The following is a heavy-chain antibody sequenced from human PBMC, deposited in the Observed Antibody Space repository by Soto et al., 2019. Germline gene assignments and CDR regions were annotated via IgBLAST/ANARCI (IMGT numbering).Heavy chain of an antibody. D-gene: IGHD2-21*01. V-gene: IGHV1-18*04. CDR2: ISPYNENT. J-gene: IGHJ5*02. CDR1: GYTLSSYG. CDR3: ARVAGHGGNSGWFDP. Sequence: GASVKVSFKASGYTLSSYGISWVRQAPGQGLEWMGWISPYNENTNYAQKLQGRVTMTTETSTSTAYMELRSLRSDDTAVYYCARVAGHGGNSGWFDPWGQGTLVTVSS.